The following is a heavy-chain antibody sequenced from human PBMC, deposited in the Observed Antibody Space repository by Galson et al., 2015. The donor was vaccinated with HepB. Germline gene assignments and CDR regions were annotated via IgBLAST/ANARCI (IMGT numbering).Heavy chain of an antibody. CDR3: ASRVVVVAATSQAPVDY. V-gene: IGHV4-30-4*01. CDR1: GGSISSGDYY. Sequence: TLSLTCTVSGGSISSGDYYWSWIRQPPGKGLEWIGYIYYSGSTYYNPSLKSRVTISVDTSKNQFSLKLSSATAADTAVYYCASRVVVVAATSQAPVDYWGQGTLVTVSS. CDR2: IYYSGST. J-gene: IGHJ4*02. D-gene: IGHD2-15*01.